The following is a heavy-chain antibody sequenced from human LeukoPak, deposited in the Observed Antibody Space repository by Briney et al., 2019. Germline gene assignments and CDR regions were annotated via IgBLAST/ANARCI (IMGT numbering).Heavy chain of an antibody. CDR3: AKDRAEHNWTYHTLFDY. V-gene: IGHV3-74*01. D-gene: IGHD1-7*01. Sequence: GGSLRLSCTASGFTFRDYWMHWIRQTPREGLVWVSRINGDETSRAYADFVEGRFTISRDNAKNTLYLQIDSLRAEDSAIYYCAKDRAEHNWTYHTLFDYWGQGTPVTVSS. CDR1: GFTFRDYW. J-gene: IGHJ4*02. CDR2: INGDETSR.